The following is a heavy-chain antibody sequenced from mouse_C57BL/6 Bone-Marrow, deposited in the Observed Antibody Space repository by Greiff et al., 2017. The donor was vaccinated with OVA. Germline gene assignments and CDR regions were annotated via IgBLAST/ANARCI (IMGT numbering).Heavy chain of an antibody. CDR1: GFTFSDYG. CDR3: ARRGERDYGSSLYYAMDY. CDR2: ISSGSSTL. V-gene: IGHV5-17*01. D-gene: IGHD1-1*01. J-gene: IGHJ4*01. Sequence: EVKLVESGGGLVKPGGSLKLSCAASGFTFSDYGMHWVRQAPEKGLEWVAYISSGSSTLYYADTVKGRFTISRANAKNTLFLQVTSLRSEDTAMYYCARRGERDYGSSLYYAMDYWGQGTSVTVSS.